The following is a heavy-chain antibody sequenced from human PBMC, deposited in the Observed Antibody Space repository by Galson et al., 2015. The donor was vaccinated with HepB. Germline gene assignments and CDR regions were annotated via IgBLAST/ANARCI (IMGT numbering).Heavy chain of an antibody. V-gene: IGHV4-59*01. CDR3: TRDMRPFTSGWRAFDI. CDR2: IYNSGST. Sequence: SETLSLTCTVSGGSISSYYWSWIRQPPGKGLEWIGYIYNSGSTNYNPSLKRRVTISVDTAKNQFSLKLRSVTAADTAVYYCTRDMRPFTSGWRAFDIWGQGTMVTVSS. CDR1: GGSISSYY. J-gene: IGHJ3*02. D-gene: IGHD6-19*01.